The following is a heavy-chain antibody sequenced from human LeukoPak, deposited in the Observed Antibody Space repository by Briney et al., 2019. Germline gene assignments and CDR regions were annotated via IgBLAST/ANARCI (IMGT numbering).Heavy chain of an antibody. J-gene: IGHJ4*02. CDR3: ASTGPTVQYFDY. D-gene: IGHD4-11*01. CDR1: GYTFTTFY. CDR2: IRPSDGST. V-gene: IGHV1-46*01. Sequence: GASVKVSCKASGYTFTTFYVHWVRQAPGQGLKWMGMIRPSDGSTRYAEKFQGRVTMTRDTSTSTVYMEVSRLRSEDTAVYYCASTGPTVQYFDYWGQGALVTVSS.